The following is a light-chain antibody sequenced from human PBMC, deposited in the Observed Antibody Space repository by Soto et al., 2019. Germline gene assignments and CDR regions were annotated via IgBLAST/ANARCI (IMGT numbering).Light chain of an antibody. Sequence: VLTQSPLSLPVTPGEPASISCRSSQSLLYSDGNTYLSWFQQRPGQSPRRLIYQVSNRDSGVPDRFSGSGSGTDFTLQISRVEAEDVGVYYCMQALQTPFTFGGGTKVDIK. CDR1: QSLLYSDGNTY. V-gene: IGKV2-30*01. J-gene: IGKJ4*01. CDR2: QVS. CDR3: MQALQTPFT.